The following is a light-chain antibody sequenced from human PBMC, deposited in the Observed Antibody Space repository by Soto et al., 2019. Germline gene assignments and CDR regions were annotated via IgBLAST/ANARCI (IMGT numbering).Light chain of an antibody. J-gene: IGKJ1*01. CDR3: QQYGSSSWT. CDR2: GAS. Sequence: EIVLTQSPGTLSLSPGERATLSCRASQSISSTYLAWYQQYPGQAPRLLIYGASSRATGIPDRFGGSGSGTDFTLTISRLEPGDFAVYYCQQYGSSSWTFGQGTKVEIK. CDR1: QSISSTY. V-gene: IGKV3-20*01.